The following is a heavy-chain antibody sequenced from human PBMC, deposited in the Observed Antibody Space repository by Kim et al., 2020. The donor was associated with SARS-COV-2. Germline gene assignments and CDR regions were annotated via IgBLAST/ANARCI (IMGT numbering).Heavy chain of an antibody. D-gene: IGHD4-4*01. V-gene: IGHV3-11*04. J-gene: IGHJ4*02. CDR3: AREGGMATVTDFYY. Sequence: ADSVKCRFTISRDNAKNSLYLQMNSLRAEDTAVYYCAREGGMATVTDFYYWGQGTLVTVSS.